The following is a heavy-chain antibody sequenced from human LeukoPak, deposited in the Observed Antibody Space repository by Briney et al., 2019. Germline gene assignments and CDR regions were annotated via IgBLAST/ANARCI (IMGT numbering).Heavy chain of an antibody. J-gene: IGHJ4*02. V-gene: IGHV3-21*01. Sequence: GGSLRLSCAASGFTFSSYAMSWVRQAPGKGLEWVSYISSGSTHIYYADSMKGRFTISRDNAKNSLYLQMNSLRAEDTAVYYCAREQTYYDSGSYYNVLDYWGQGTLVTASP. CDR1: GFTFSSYA. CDR2: ISSGSTHI. CDR3: AREQTYYDSGSYYNVLDY. D-gene: IGHD3-10*01.